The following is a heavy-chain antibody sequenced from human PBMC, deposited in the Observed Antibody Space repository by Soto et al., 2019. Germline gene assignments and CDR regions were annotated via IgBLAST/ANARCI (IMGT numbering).Heavy chain of an antibody. CDR1: GGSFSGYY. V-gene: IGHV4-34*01. CDR3: ARGGLKVAAAALLGGYFDY. J-gene: IGHJ4*02. Sequence: PSETLSLTCAVYGGSFSGYYWSWIRQPPGKGLEWIGEINHSGSTNYNPSLKSRVTISVDTSKNQFSLKLSSVTAADTAVYYCARGGLKVAAAALLGGYFDYWGQGTLVTVSS. CDR2: INHSGST. D-gene: IGHD6-13*01.